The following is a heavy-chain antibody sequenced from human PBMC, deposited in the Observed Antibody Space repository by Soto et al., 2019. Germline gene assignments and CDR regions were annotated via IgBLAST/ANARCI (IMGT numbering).Heavy chain of an antibody. J-gene: IGHJ4*02. CDR2: IIPILGIA. Sequence: QVQLVQSGAEVKKPGSSVKVSCKASGGTFSSYTISWVRQAPGQGLEWMGRIIPILGIANYAQKFQGRVTITADKSTSTAYMELSSLRSEDTDVYYCARDNVEMATTYYFDYWVQGTLVTVSS. V-gene: IGHV1-69*08. CDR3: ARDNVEMATTYYFDY. D-gene: IGHD5-12*01. CDR1: GGTFSSYT.